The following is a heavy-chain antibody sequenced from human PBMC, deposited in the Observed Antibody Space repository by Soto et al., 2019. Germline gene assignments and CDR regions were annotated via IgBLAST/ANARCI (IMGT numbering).Heavy chain of an antibody. Sequence: EVQLLESGGGLVQPGGSLRLSCAVSGFTFSHYALSWVRQAPGKGLEWVSSISSSGSSTYYADSVKGRVTISTDHSKNILYPQMDNLRVEDTAIYYCAMAGELYYFDYRGQGTLVSVSS. CDR1: GFTFSHYA. CDR3: AMAGELYYFDY. J-gene: IGHJ4*02. V-gene: IGHV3-23*01. D-gene: IGHD1-26*01. CDR2: ISSSGSST.